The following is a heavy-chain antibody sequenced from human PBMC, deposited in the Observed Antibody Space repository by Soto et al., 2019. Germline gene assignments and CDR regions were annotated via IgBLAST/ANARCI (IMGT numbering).Heavy chain of an antibody. CDR1: GFTLDDYG. J-gene: IGHJ3*02. CDR3: ARESKTTVTKSGAFDI. V-gene: IGHV3-20*01. Sequence: GGSLRLSCAASGFTLDDYGMSWVRQAPGKGLEWVSGINWNGGSTGYADSVKGRFTISRDNAKNSLYLQMSSLRAEYTALYHCARESKTTVTKSGAFDISGQGTIDTVS. D-gene: IGHD4-17*01. CDR2: INWNGGST.